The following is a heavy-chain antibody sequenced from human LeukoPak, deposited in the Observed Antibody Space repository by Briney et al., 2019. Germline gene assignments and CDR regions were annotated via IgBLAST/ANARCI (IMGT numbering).Heavy chain of an antibody. CDR1: GFIFSDYW. D-gene: IGHD3-16*01. CDR3: ARGGRYAYFLDY. V-gene: IGHV3-74*01. J-gene: IGHJ4*02. CDR2: IKSDGSST. Sequence: GGSLRLSCAASGFIFSDYWMHWVRQGPGKGLVWVSRIKSDGSSTSYADSVKGRFTISRDNAKNTVYVHMNSLRDEDTAVYYCARGGRYAYFLDYWGQGTLVTVSS.